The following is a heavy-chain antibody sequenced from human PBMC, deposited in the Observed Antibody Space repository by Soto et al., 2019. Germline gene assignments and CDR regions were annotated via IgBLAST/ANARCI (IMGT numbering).Heavy chain of an antibody. CDR2: ISASTLTT. D-gene: IGHD2-2*01. CDR1: GFPFSTYS. Sequence: EVELVESGGGLVQPGGSLRLSCAASGFPFSTYSMSWVRQAPGKGLEWISYISASTLTTFYADSVKGRFIISRDTAQNSLYLQMNSMRDEDTAVYYCARAPQLVAPAATGFDSWGQGMLVTVSS. V-gene: IGHV3-48*02. J-gene: IGHJ4*02. CDR3: ARAPQLVAPAATGFDS.